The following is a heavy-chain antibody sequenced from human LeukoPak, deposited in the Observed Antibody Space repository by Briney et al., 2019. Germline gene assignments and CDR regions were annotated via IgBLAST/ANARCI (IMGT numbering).Heavy chain of an antibody. CDR2: ISSSSYI. Sequence: GGSLRLSCAASGFTFSSYSMNWVRQAPGKGLEWVSSISSSSYIYYADSVKGRFTISRDNAKNSLYLQMNSLRAEDTAVYYCARDPYGGNSRDYWGQGTLVTVSS. J-gene: IGHJ4*02. D-gene: IGHD4-23*01. V-gene: IGHV3-21*01. CDR1: GFTFSSYS. CDR3: ARDPYGGNSRDY.